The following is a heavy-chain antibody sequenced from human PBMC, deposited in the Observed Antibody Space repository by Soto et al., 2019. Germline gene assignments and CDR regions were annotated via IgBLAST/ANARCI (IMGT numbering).Heavy chain of an antibody. CDR3: ASKIAVASSY. V-gene: IGHV3-21*01. J-gene: IGHJ4*02. D-gene: IGHD6-19*01. CDR2: ISSSSSYI. Sequence: GGSLRLSCAASGFTLSSYSVNWVRQAPGKGLEWVSSISSSSSYIYYADSVKGRFTISRDNAKNSLYLQMNSLRAEDTAVYYCASKIAVASSYWGQGTLVTVSS. CDR1: GFTLSSYS.